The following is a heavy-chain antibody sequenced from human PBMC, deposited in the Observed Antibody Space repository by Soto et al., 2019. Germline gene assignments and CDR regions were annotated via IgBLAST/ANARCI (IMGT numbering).Heavy chain of an antibody. Sequence: QVKLVQSGAEVKKAGASVKVSCKASGYTFISYGIAWVRQAPGQGLEWMGWISTYNGKTNYAQKFQDRVTMTTETSASTAYTDVRSLRSDDTALYYCARAGDATGWVCILHTGVHGVERDFWGQGTLVSVSS. CDR2: ISTYNGKT. V-gene: IGHV1-18*01. J-gene: IGHJ4*02. D-gene: IGHD1-1*01. CDR3: ARAGDATGWVCILHTGVHGVERDF. CDR1: GYTFISYG.